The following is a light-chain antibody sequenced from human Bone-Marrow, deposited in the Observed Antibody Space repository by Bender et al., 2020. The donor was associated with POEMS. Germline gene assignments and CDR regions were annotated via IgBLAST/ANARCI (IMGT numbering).Light chain of an antibody. CDR2: QYD. J-gene: IGLJ2*01. CDR1: RGSIADNY. CDR3: QSYDSSNRQSFDSSHQVV. Sequence: NFKLTQPHSVSESPGKTVTISCTRNRGSIADNYVQWYQQRPGSSPTTLIYQYDQRPSGVPDRFSGSIDSSAKSSSLIISGLKAEDEAYDYCQSYDSSNRQSFDSSHQVVFGGGTKLSVL. V-gene: IGLV6-57*01.